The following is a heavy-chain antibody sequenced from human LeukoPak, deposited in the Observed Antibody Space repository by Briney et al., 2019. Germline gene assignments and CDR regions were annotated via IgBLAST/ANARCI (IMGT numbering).Heavy chain of an antibody. CDR2: IIPILGIA. V-gene: IGHV1-69*04. J-gene: IGHJ4*02. D-gene: IGHD1-26*01. CDR1: GGTFSSYA. Sequence: PGASAKVSCKASGGTFSSYAISWVRQAPGQGLEWMGRIIPILGIANYPQKFQGRVTITADKSTSTAYMELSSLRSEDTAVYYCARDGGSYAYWGQGTLVTVSS. CDR3: ARDGGSYAY.